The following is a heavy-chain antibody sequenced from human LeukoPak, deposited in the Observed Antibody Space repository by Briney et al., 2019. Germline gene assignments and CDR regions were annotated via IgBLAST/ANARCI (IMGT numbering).Heavy chain of an antibody. CDR2: IYSGGST. CDR1: GFTVSSNY. CDR3: ARDKGGVYYYGMDV. V-gene: IGHV3-53*01. Sequence: GGSLRLSCAASGFTVSSNYMSWVRQAPGKGLEWVSVIYSGGSTYYADSVKGRFTISRDNSKNTLYLQMNSLRAEDTAVYYCARDKGGVYYYGMDVWGQGTTVTVSS. D-gene: IGHD3-16*01. J-gene: IGHJ6*02.